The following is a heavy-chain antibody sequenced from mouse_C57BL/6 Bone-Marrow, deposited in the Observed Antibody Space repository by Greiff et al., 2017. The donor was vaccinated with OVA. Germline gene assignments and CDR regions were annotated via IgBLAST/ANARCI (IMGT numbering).Heavy chain of an antibody. CDR1: GFTFSDYY. V-gene: IGHV5-12*01. CDR3: ARHGSYYYGSSPWFAY. CDR2: ISNGGGST. Sequence: EVQRVESGGGLVQPGGSLKLSCAASGFTFSDYYMYWVRQTPEKRLEWVAYISNGGGSTYYPDTVKGRFTISRDNAKNTLYLQMSRLKSEHTAMYYCARHGSYYYGSSPWFAYWGQGTLVTVSA. D-gene: IGHD1-1*01. J-gene: IGHJ3*01.